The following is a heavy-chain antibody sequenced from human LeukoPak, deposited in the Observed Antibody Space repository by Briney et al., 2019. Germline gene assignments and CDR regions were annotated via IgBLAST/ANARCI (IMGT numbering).Heavy chain of an antibody. CDR2: IIPIFGIA. V-gene: IGHV1-69*04. CDR1: GGTFSSYA. CDR3: AAGVNVLVPAGGWFGP. J-gene: IGHJ5*02. Sequence: ASVKVSCKASGGTFSSYAISWVRQAPGQGLEWMGRIIPIFGIANYAQKFQGRVTITADKSTSTADMELSSLRSEDTAVYYCAAGVNVLVPAGGWFGPWGQETLGTVSS. D-gene: IGHD2-2*01.